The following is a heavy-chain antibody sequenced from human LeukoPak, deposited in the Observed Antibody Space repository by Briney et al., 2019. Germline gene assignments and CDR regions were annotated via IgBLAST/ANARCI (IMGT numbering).Heavy chain of an antibody. CDR1: GGSISSGGYY. V-gene: IGHV4-31*03. Sequence: PSQTLSLTCTVSGGSISSGGYYWSWIRQHPGKGLEWIGYIYYSGSTYYNPSLKSRVTISVDTSKNQFSLKLSSVTAADTAVCYCARDRVGLTYYGMDVWGQGTTVTVSS. CDR2: IYYSGST. D-gene: IGHD2-8*01. CDR3: ARDRVGLTYYGMDV. J-gene: IGHJ6*02.